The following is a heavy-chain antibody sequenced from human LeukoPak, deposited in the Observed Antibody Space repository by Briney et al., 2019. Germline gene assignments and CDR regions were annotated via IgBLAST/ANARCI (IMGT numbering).Heavy chain of an antibody. CDR3: ERDLTYYYDSSGYYLYY. J-gene: IGHJ4*02. CDR1: GYTFTGYC. V-gene: IGHV1-2*02. Sequence: ASVKVSCKASGYTFTGYCMHWVRQAPGQGLEWMGWINPNSGGTNYAQKFQGRVTMTRDTSISTAYMELSRLRSDDTAVYYCERDLTYYYDSSGYYLYYWGQGTLVTVSS. CDR2: INPNSGGT. D-gene: IGHD3-22*01.